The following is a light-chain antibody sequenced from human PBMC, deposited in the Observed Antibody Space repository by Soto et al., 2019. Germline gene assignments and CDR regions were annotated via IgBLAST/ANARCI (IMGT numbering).Light chain of an antibody. CDR1: SGHSSYA. CDR2: LNSDGSH. CDR3: QTWGTDIVV. J-gene: IGLJ2*01. Sequence: QPVLTQSPSASASLGASVKLTCTLSSGHSSYAIAWHQQQPEKGPRYLMKLNSDGSHSKGDGIPDRFSGSSSGAERYLTISSLPSEDEADYYCQTWGTDIVVFGGGTKVTVL. V-gene: IGLV4-69*01.